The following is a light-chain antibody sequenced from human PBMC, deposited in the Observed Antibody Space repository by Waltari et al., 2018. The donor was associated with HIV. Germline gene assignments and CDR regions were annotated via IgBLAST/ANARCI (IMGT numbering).Light chain of an antibody. CDR2: NTS. CDR1: QSVSSN. Sequence: EIVMTQSPGTLSLFPGERVTLSCSASQSVSSNLAWYQQRPGQAPRLVIYNTSARATGIPARFSGSGSGTEFTLTISGLQSEDFAVYYCQQYNNWPPRYTFGQGTKLEI. CDR3: QQYNNWPPRYT. J-gene: IGKJ2*01. V-gene: IGKV3-15*01.